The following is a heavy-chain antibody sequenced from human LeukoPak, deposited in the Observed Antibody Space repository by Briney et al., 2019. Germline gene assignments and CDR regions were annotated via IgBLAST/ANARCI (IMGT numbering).Heavy chain of an antibody. CDR3: ARDLTPSAFDI. J-gene: IGHJ3*02. Sequence: PGGSLRLSCITSEFTFSTYSMNWVRQAPGKGLEWVSYISDSGSTTQYADSMKGRFTISRDNAKNSLYLQMTSLRAEDTAVYYCARDLTPSAFDIWDQGTMVTVSS. CDR1: EFTFSTYS. D-gene: IGHD1-14*01. V-gene: IGHV3-48*01. CDR2: ISDSGSTT.